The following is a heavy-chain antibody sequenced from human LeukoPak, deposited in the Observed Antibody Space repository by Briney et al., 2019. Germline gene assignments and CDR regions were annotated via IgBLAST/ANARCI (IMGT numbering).Heavy chain of an antibody. CDR1: GGSISSSGYY. Sequence: SETLPLTCTVSGGSISSSGYYWGWLRQPPGKGLEWIASIYYSGSTYYNPSLKSRVILSVDTSKNQFSLKLTSVTASDSAVYYCARSLGDTAMVSTYWGQGTLVTVSS. V-gene: IGHV4-39*01. CDR2: IYYSGST. CDR3: ARSLGDTAMVSTY. J-gene: IGHJ4*02. D-gene: IGHD5-18*01.